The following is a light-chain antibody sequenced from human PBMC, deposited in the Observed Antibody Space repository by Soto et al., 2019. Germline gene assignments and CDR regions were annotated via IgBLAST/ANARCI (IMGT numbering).Light chain of an antibody. CDR1: QNVGRNY. CDR3: QQYASSPLT. V-gene: IGKV3-20*01. Sequence: PGERATLSCRASQNVGRNYVVWYQQKPGQAPRVLIYGASSRATGIPARFSGSGSGTDFTLTISRLEPEDFAVYYCQQYASSPLTFGGGTEVDIK. J-gene: IGKJ4*01. CDR2: GAS.